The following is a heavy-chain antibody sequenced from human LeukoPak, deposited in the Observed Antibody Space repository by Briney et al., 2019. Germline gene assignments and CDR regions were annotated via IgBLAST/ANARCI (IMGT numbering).Heavy chain of an antibody. CDR1: GGSFSGYY. D-gene: IGHD6-19*01. V-gene: IGHV4-34*01. J-gene: IGHJ4*02. CDR2: INHSGST. CDR3: ARAPRIAVAGTRGLYFDY. Sequence: SETLSLTCAVYGGSFSGYYWSWIRQPPGKGLEWIGEINHSGSTKYNPSLKSRVTISVDTSKNQFSLKLSSVTAADTAVYYCARAPRIAVAGTRGLYFDYWGQGTLVTVSS.